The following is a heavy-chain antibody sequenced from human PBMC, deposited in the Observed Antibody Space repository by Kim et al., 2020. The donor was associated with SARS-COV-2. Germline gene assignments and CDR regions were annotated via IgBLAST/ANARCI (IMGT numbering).Heavy chain of an antibody. V-gene: IGHV3-43*02. J-gene: IGHJ4*02. Sequence: GGSLRLSCAASGFTFDDYAMHWVRQAPGKGLEWVSLISGDGGSTYYADSVKGRFTISRDNSKNSLYLKMNSLRTEDTALYYCAKDMGWVAAAGVLGDYWGQGALVTVSS. CDR2: ISGDGGST. CDR1: GFTFDDYA. CDR3: AKDMGWVAAAGVLGDY. D-gene: IGHD6-13*01.